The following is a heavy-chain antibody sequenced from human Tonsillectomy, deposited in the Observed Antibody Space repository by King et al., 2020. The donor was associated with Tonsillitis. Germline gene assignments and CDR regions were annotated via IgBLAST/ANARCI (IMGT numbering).Heavy chain of an antibody. CDR3: TTEGRYDFWSGYASFDY. CDR2: IKSKTDGGTT. J-gene: IGHJ4*02. CDR1: GFTFSNAW. Sequence: VQLVESGGGLVKPGGSLRLSCAASGFTFSNAWMSWVRQAPGKGLEWVGRIKSKTDGGTTDYAAPVKGRFTISRDDSKNTLYLQMNSLKTEDTAVYYCTTEGRYDFWSGYASFDYWGQGTLVTVAS. D-gene: IGHD3-3*01. V-gene: IGHV3-15*01.